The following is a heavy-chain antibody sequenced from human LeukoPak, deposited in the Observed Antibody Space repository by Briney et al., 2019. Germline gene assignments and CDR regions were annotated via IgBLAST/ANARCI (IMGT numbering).Heavy chain of an antibody. Sequence: GGSLRLSCAASGFTFNSYWMIWVRQVPGKGLEWVANINPDGSGKYYVDSVKGRFTISRDNAKKSLYLQMNSLRAEDTAVYYCASKQGDYWGQGTLVTVSS. J-gene: IGHJ4*02. CDR2: INPDGSGK. CDR3: ASKQGDY. V-gene: IGHV3-7*01. CDR1: GFTFNSYW.